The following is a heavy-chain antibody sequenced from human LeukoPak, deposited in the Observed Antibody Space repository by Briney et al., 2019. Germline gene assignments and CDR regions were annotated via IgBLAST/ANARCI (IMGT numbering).Heavy chain of an antibody. J-gene: IGHJ4*02. D-gene: IGHD3-22*01. V-gene: IGHV1-69*05. CDR3: ARTYYYDSNGYQQFDY. Sequence: GSSVKVSCKASGGTFSSYAISWVRQAPGQGLEWMGGIIPIFGTANYAQKFQGRVTITTDESTSTAYMELSSLRSEDTAVYYCARTYYYDSNGYQQFDYWGQGTLSPSPQ. CDR1: GGTFSSYA. CDR2: IIPIFGTA.